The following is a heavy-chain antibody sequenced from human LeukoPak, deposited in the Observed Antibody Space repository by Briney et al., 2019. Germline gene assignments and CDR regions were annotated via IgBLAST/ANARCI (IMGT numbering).Heavy chain of an antibody. CDR3: ARAKLELPYNWFDP. CDR1: GGSISSYY. D-gene: IGHD1-7*01. V-gene: IGHV4-4*07. Sequence: SEALSLTCTVSGGSISSYYWSWIRQPAGKGREWIGRIYTSGSTNYNPSLKSRVTMSVDTSKNQFSLKLSSVTAADTAVYYCARAKLELPYNWFDPWGQGTLVTVSS. CDR2: IYTSGST. J-gene: IGHJ5*02.